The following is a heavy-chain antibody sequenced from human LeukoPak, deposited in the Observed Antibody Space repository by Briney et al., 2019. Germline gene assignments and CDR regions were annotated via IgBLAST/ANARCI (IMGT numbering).Heavy chain of an antibody. V-gene: IGHV3-21*01. Sequence: GGSLRLSCAASGFKFSAYSMNWVRQAPGGGLEWGSSISSTSGYMYYSDSVKGRFTISRDNAKDSLYLQMNSLRAEDTSVYYCARAYDSSGYYYFDYWGQGTLVTVSS. CDR3: ARAYDSSGYYYFDY. CDR1: GFKFSAYS. CDR2: ISSTSGYM. J-gene: IGHJ4*02. D-gene: IGHD3-22*01.